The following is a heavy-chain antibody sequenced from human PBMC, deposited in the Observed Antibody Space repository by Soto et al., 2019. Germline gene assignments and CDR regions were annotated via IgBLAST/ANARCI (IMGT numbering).Heavy chain of an antibody. V-gene: IGHV5-51*03. D-gene: IGHD3-16*01. CDR1: QLSFSNYW. Sequence: PXDSLKISCKGSQLSFSNYWIAWVRQMPGKGLERMGIIFPTDSDTRYSPAFQGQVTISADRSVNTAYLQWSSLKAADTGIYYCVRRGKHSNRSFWFDSWGQGTLATVSS. CDR2: IFPTDSDT. CDR3: VRRGKHSNRSFWFDS. J-gene: IGHJ5*01.